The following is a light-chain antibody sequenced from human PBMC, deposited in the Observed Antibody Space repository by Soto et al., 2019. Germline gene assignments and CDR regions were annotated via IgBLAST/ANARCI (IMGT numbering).Light chain of an antibody. J-gene: IGLJ1*01. CDR2: ANN. CDR3: QSYDSSLSSYV. CDR1: RSNIGTGYD. V-gene: IGLV1-40*01. Sequence: QAVVTQPPSVSGAPGQRVTISCTGSRSNIGTGYDVHWYQQLPGTAPKLLIYANNNRPSGVPDRFSGSKSGTSASLAITGLQAEDEADYYCQSYDSSLSSYVFGTGTKVTVL.